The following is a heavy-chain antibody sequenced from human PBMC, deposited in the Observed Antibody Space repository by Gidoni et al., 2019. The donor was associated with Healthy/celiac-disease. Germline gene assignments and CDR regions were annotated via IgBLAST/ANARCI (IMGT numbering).Heavy chain of an antibody. CDR3: AEEVVVITNFPYYFDY. V-gene: IGHV3-23*01. Sequence: LLELRGGLVLHGGSLRLPCAASGRTVSRGAMSWVRQAPGKGLEWVSAISGSGGSTYYADSVKGRFTISRDNSKNALYLQMNSLRAEDTAVYYCAEEVVVITNFPYYFDYWGQGTLVTVSS. J-gene: IGHJ4*02. D-gene: IGHD3-22*01. CDR2: ISGSGGST. CDR1: GRTVSRGA.